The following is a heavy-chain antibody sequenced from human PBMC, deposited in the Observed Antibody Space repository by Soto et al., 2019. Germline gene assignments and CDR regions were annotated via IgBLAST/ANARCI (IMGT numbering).Heavy chain of an antibody. D-gene: IGHD1-1*01. J-gene: IGHJ4*02. CDR2: MNPNTGNS. V-gene: IGHV1-8*01. CDR3: ARRAETNGWNGFGADKYYFDF. CDR1: GYTFTSYD. Sequence: ASVKVSCKASGYTFTSYDIYWVRQATGQGLEWMGWMNPNTGNSGYAQKFQGRVTVTSDTSINTVHMELSSLRSEDTAVYYCARRAETNGWNGFGADKYYFDFWGQGTLVTVSS.